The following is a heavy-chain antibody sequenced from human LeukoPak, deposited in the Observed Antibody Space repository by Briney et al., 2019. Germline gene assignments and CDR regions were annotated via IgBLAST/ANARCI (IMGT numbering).Heavy chain of an antibody. CDR3: ARDLYSSSWYYYYYMDV. D-gene: IGHD6-13*01. CDR2: ISYDGSNK. J-gene: IGHJ6*03. CDR1: GFTFSSYA. Sequence: GGSLILSCAASGFTFSSYAMHWVRQAPGKGLEWVAVISYDGSNKYYADSVKGRFTISRDNSKNTLYLQMNSLRAEDTAVYYCARDLYSSSWYYYYYMDVWGKGTTVTVSS. V-gene: IGHV3-30*04.